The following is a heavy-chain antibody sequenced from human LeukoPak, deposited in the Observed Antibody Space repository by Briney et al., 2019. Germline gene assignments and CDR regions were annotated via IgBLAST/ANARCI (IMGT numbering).Heavy chain of an antibody. J-gene: IGHJ4*02. CDR3: ERVSMSQY. Sequence: ASVTVSFKASGYTFTIYDINWVRQATGQGLEWMGWMNPNSGNTGYAQKFQGRVTITRNTSISTAYMEVSSLRSEDTAVYYCERVSMSQYWGQGTLVTVSS. CDR2: MNPNSGNT. CDR1: GYTFTIYD. D-gene: IGHD5/OR15-5a*01. V-gene: IGHV1-8*03.